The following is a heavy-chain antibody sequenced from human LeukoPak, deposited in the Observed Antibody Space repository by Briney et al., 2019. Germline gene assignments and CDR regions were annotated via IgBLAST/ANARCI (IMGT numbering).Heavy chain of an antibody. Sequence: SVKVSCKASGYTFTSYGISWVRQAPGQGLEWMGRIISIFGTANYAQKFQGRVTITTDESTSTAYMELSSLRSEDTAMYYCASGTVGATVDYWGQGTLVTVSS. V-gene: IGHV1-69*05. CDR1: GYTFTSYG. D-gene: IGHD1-26*01. CDR2: IISIFGTA. J-gene: IGHJ4*02. CDR3: ASGTVGATVDY.